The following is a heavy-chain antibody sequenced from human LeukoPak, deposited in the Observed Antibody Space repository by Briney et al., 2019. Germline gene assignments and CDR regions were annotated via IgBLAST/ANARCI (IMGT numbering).Heavy chain of an antibody. Sequence: PSETLSLTCTVSGGSISSSSYYWGWIRQPPGKGLEWIGSIYYSGSTYYNPSLKSRVTISVDTSKNQFSLKLSSVTAADTAVYYCARTTYYYDSSGYYPLPFDYWGQGTLVTVSS. V-gene: IGHV4-39*07. CDR2: IYYSGST. J-gene: IGHJ4*02. CDR3: ARTTYYYDSSGYYPLPFDY. D-gene: IGHD3-22*01. CDR1: GGSISSSSYY.